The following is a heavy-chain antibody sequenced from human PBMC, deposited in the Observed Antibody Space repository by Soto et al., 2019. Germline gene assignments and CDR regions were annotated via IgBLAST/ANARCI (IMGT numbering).Heavy chain of an antibody. CDR1: GFTFSSYA. V-gene: IGHV3-23*01. CDR3: AKDSGYDWPYYSYFDY. Sequence: GGSLRLSCAASGFTFSSYAMSWVRQAPGKGLEWVSAISGSGGSTYYADSVKGRFTISRDNSKNTLYLQMNSLRAEDTAVYYCAKDSGYDWPYYSYFDYWGQGTLVTVSS. J-gene: IGHJ4*02. D-gene: IGHD5-12*01. CDR2: ISGSGGST.